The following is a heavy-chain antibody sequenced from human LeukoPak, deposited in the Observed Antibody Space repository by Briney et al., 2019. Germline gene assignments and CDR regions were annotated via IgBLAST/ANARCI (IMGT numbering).Heavy chain of an antibody. Sequence: GGSLRLSCAASGFTFSTYAVNWVRQAPGKGLEWVSTISGSGDSTYYADSVKGRFTISRDNSKDTLYLQMNSLRAEDTAVYYCAKSYYYDSSGSFDYWGQGTLVTVSS. CDR2: ISGSGDST. CDR3: AKSYYYDSSGSFDY. D-gene: IGHD3-22*01. J-gene: IGHJ4*02. V-gene: IGHV3-23*01. CDR1: GFTFSTYA.